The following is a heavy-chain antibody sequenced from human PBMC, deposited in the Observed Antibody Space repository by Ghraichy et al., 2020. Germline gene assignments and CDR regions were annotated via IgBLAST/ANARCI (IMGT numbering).Heavy chain of an antibody. CDR1: GFTFSSYG. Sequence: GGSLRLSCAASGFTFSSYGMHWVRQAPGKGLEWVAVIWYDGSNKYYADSVKGRFTISRDNSKNTLYLQMNSLRAEDTAVYYCARDKRTYCSSTSCPGPFDYWGQGTLVTVSS. CDR2: IWYDGSNK. D-gene: IGHD2-2*01. V-gene: IGHV3-33*01. J-gene: IGHJ4*02. CDR3: ARDKRTYCSSTSCPGPFDY.